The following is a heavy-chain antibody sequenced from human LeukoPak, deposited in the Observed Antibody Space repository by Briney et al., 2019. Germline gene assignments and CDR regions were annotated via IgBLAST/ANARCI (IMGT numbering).Heavy chain of an antibody. CDR2: IYTSGST. CDR3: ARAYGGYDGYAF. V-gene: IGHV4-61*02. CDR1: GGSISSGSYY. D-gene: IGHD5-12*01. Sequence: SETLSLTCTVSGGSISSGSYYWSWIRQPAGKGLEWIGRIYTSGSTNYNPSLKSRVTISVDTSKNQFSLKLSSVTAADTAVYYCARAYGGYDGYAF. J-gene: IGHJ3*01.